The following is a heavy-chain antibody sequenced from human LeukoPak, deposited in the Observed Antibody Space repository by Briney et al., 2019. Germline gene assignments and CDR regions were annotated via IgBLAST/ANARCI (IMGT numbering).Heavy chain of an antibody. CDR2: IYYSGST. Sequence: PSETLSLTCTVSGGSISSYYWSWIRQPPGKGLEWIGYIYYSGSTNYNPSLKSRVTISVDTSKNQFSLKLSSVTAADTAMYYCARGPGSSGYYPFYYYYGMDVWGQGTTVTVSS. D-gene: IGHD3-22*01. J-gene: IGHJ6*02. CDR3: ARGPGSSGYYPFYYYYGMDV. CDR1: GGSISSYY. V-gene: IGHV4-59*01.